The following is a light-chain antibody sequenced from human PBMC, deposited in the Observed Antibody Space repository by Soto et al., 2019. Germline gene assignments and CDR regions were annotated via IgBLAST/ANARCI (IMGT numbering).Light chain of an antibody. J-gene: IGKJ3*01. Sequence: IQMTQSPSSLSASVGDRVTITCRASQGIRNDLDWFQQKPGKAPKLLIYAASNLQSGVPARFSGSGSGTDFTLTISSLQPEDFATYYCLQKYFYPFPFGPGTKVDIK. CDR1: QGIRND. CDR2: AAS. V-gene: IGKV1-6*01. CDR3: LQKYFYPFP.